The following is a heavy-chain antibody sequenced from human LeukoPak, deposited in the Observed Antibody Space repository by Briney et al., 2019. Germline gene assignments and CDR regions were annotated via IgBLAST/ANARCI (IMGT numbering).Heavy chain of an antibody. Sequence: SVKVSCKASGGTFSSYAISWVRQAPGQGLEWMGGIIPIFGTANYAQKLQGRVTMTTDTSTSTAYMELRSLRSDDTAVYYCARAPDCSSTSCYSGTFDYWGQGTLVTVSS. CDR3: ARAPDCSSTSCYSGTFDY. CDR2: IIPIFGTA. D-gene: IGHD2-2*01. CDR1: GGTFSSYA. V-gene: IGHV1-69*05. J-gene: IGHJ4*02.